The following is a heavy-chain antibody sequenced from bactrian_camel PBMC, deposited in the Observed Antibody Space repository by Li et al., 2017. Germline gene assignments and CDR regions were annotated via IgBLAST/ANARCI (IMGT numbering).Heavy chain of an antibody. CDR2: VYPDSGST. Sequence: VQLVESGGGSVQAGGSLKLSCTVSTTYTYKNYCMGWFRQAPGKEREGVAAVYPDSGSTYYADSVKGRFTISQDIPKRTVYLEMESLKPEDTAKYYCAAGDPLSFDGLGSALALRAAEYNYWGQGTQVTVS. J-gene: IGHJ4*01. CDR1: TTYTYKNYC. CDR3: AAGDPLSFDGLGSALALRAAEYNY. D-gene: IGHD1*01. V-gene: IGHV3S40*01.